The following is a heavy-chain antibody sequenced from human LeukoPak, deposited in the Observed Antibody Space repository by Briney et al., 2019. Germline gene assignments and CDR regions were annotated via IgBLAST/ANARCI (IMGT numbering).Heavy chain of an antibody. J-gene: IGHJ4*02. V-gene: IGHV4-61*01. CDR1: GGSVSGTSFY. CDR2: IYYSGST. Sequence: SETLSLTCTVSGGSVSGTSFYWGWIRQPPGKGLEWIGYIYYSGSTTYSPSLKSRVTISVDTSKNQFSLKLSSVTAADTAVYFCARYSTSWYTFDYWGQGTLVTVSS. CDR3: ARYSTSWYTFDY. D-gene: IGHD6-13*01.